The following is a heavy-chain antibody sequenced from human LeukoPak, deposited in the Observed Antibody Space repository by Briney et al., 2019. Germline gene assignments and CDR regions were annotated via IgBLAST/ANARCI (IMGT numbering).Heavy chain of an antibody. V-gene: IGHV3-21*01. J-gene: IGHJ3*02. CDR1: GFTFSDST. CDR3: ARGDGATPPDAFDI. D-gene: IGHD3-10*01. CDR2: ISRSSSYI. Sequence: GGSLRLSCAASGFTFSDSTMNWVRQAPGKGLEWVSSISRSSSYIYYADSVEGRFTISRDNAKNSLYLQMNSLRAEDTAVYYCARGDGATPPDAFDIWGQGTMVTVSS.